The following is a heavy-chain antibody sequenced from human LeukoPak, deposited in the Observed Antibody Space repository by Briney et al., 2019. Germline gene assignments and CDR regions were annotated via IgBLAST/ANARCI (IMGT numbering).Heavy chain of an antibody. J-gene: IGHJ6*03. CDR1: GGSISSYY. D-gene: IGHD3-3*01. CDR3: ARSPYWYYDFWSGYNYYCYMDV. CDR2: IYTSGST. V-gene: IGHV4-4*09. Sequence: KASETPSLTCTVSGGSISSYYWSWIRQPPGKGLEWIGYIYTSGSTNYNPSLKSRVTISVDTSKNQFSLKLSSVTAADTAVYYCARSPYWYYDFWSGYNYYCYMDVWGKGTTVTVSS.